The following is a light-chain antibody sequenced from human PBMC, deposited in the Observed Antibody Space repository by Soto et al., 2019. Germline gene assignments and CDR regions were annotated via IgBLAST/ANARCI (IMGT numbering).Light chain of an antibody. Sequence: VLTQSPGTLSLSPGEGATLSCRASRSVSSNYLGWYQQKPGQAPRLLIYAVSTRATGIPDRFSGSGSGTDFTLTISRLEPEDSALYFCQQYRPSPAISFGQGTRLEI. V-gene: IGKV3-20*01. CDR3: QQYRPSPAIS. CDR1: RSVSSNY. J-gene: IGKJ5*01. CDR2: AVS.